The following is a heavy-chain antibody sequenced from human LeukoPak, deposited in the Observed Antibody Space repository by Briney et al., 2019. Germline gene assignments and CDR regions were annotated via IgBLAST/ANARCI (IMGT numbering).Heavy chain of an antibody. CDR3: ARWNGNYRAFDY. CDR1: GASVSSYY. CDR2: IHYTGAS. J-gene: IGHJ4*02. Sequence: SETLSLTCTVSGASVSSYYWNWIRQPPGKGLEWIGYIHYTGASKSNPFLKSRLTKSVDTSRNEISLKLTSLTAADTAVYYCARWNGNYRAFDYWGQGTLATVSS. V-gene: IGHV4-59*02. D-gene: IGHD1-1*01.